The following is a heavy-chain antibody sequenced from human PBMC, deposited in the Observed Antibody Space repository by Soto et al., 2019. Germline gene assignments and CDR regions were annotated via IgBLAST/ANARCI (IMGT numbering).Heavy chain of an antibody. V-gene: IGHV1-46*01. CDR1: GYSFTTYF. CDR2: IHPSGGIT. Sequence: QVQLVQSGAEVKKPGASAMVSCKASGYSFTTYFVHWVRQAPGQGLEWLGRIHPSGGITIYAQQFQGRVTVTRDTSTTTVYMELNSLTSEDTAVYYCARDGNRHDFDFWGQGTLVTVSS. J-gene: IGHJ4*02. CDR3: ARDGNRHDFDF. D-gene: IGHD2-15*01.